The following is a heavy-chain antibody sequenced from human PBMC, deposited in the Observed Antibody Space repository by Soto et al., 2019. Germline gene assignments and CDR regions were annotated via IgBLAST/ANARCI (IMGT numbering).Heavy chain of an antibody. CDR3: AIRMYSTRWYYLDY. D-gene: IGHD6-13*01. V-gene: IGHV3-23*01. CDR1: GLTVSSYA. J-gene: IGHJ4*02. CDR2: ISAST. Sequence: EMQLLESGGGLVQAGESLRLSCAASGLTVSSYALNWVRQAPGKGLEWVSGISASTYYADSVKGRFTISRDTSKNTLYLQMNSLRAEDTAIYFCAIRMYSTRWYYLDYWGQGTLVTVSS.